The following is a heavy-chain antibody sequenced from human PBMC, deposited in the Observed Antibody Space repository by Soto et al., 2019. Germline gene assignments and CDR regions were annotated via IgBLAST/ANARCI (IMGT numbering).Heavy chain of an antibody. V-gene: IGHV3-23*01. D-gene: IGHD2-15*01. CDR2: ISGSGGST. CDR1: GFTFSSYA. J-gene: IGHJ4*02. CDR3: AKDRDLVVVAAKFDY. Sequence: TGGSLRLSCAASGFTFSSYAMSWVRQAPGKGLEWVSAISGSGGSTYYADSVKGRFTISRDNSKNTLYLQMNSLRAEYTAVYYCAKDRDLVVVAAKFDYWGQGTLVTVSS.